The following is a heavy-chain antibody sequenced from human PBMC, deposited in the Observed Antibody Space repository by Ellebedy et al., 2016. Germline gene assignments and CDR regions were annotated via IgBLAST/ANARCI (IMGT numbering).Heavy chain of an antibody. CDR2: IDNSGIT. Sequence: SETLSLTXSVSGASISSGGFYWSWIRQHPEKGLEWIGYIDNSGITSYNPSLNGRVTISVDTSENTFSLKVNSVTAADTAVYFCGRAPAPGTSSHYYFYYLDVWGEGRTVTVSS. CDR3: GRAPAPGTSSHYYFYYLDV. V-gene: IGHV4-31*03. CDR1: GASISSGGFY. J-gene: IGHJ6*03. D-gene: IGHD3-10*01.